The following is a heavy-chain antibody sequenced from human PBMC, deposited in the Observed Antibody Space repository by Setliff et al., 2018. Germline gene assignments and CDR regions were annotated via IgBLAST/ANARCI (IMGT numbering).Heavy chain of an antibody. CDR2: ISSSSYI. CDR3: ARDWATRVFDI. D-gene: IGHD5-12*01. V-gene: IGHV3-21*01. J-gene: IGHJ3*02. CDR1: GFTFSSYS. Sequence: GGSLRLSCAASGFTFSSYSMNWVRQAPGKGLEWVSSISSSSYIYYADSVKGRFTISRDNAKNSLYLQMNSLRAEDTAVYYCARDWATRVFDIWGQGTMVTVSS.